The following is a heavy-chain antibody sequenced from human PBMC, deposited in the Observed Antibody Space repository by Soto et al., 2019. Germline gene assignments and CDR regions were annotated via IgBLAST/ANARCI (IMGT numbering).Heavy chain of an antibody. D-gene: IGHD1-26*01. J-gene: IGHJ4*02. V-gene: IGHV4-39*07. CDR3: ARRRGSYSYYFDY. CDR1: GGSISSSSYY. Sequence: PSETLSLTCTVSGGSISSSSYYWGWIRQPPGKGLEWIGSIYYSGSTYYNPSLKSRVTISVDTSKNQFSLKLSSVTAADTAVYYCARRRGSYSYYFDYWGQGILVTVSS. CDR2: IYYSGST.